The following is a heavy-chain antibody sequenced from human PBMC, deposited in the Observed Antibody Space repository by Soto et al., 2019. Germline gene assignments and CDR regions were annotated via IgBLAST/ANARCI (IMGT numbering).Heavy chain of an antibody. J-gene: IGHJ4*02. CDR2: ISAYNGNT. CDR1: GYTFTSYG. V-gene: IGHV1-18*01. CDR3: ARGPITIFGVVIEFAY. D-gene: IGHD3-3*01. Sequence: GASVKVSCKASGYTFTSYGISWVRQAPGQGLEWMGWISAYNGNTNYAQKLQGRVTMTTDTSTSTAYTELRSLRSDDTAVYYCARGPITIFGVVIEFAYWGQGTLVTVYS.